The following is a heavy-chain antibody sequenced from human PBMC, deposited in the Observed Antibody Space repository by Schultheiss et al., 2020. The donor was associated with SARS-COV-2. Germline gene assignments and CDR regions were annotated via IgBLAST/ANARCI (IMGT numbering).Heavy chain of an antibody. CDR2: VRLSGST. CDR3: ASSQYNPKQQLVEEPFDY. CDR1: GGSISSGGYY. J-gene: IGHJ4*02. V-gene: IGHV4-30-2*01. Sequence: SETLSLTCTVSGGSISSGGYYWSWIRQHPGKGLEWIGYVRLSGSTYYNPSLKSRVTISVDRSKNQFSLKLSSVTAADTAVYYCASSQYNPKQQLVEEPFDYWGQGTLVTVSS. D-gene: IGHD6-13*01.